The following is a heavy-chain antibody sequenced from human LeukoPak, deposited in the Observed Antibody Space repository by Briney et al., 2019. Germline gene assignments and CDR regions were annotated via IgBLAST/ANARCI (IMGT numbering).Heavy chain of an antibody. J-gene: IGHJ4*02. D-gene: IGHD1-26*01. V-gene: IGHV3-11*04. CDR2: ISSSGSTI. CDR3: ARERIVGATITFNY. Sequence: GGSLRLSCAASGFTFSDYYMSWIRQAPGKGLEWVSYISSSGSTIYYADSVKGRFTISRDNAKNSLYLQMNSLRADDTAVYYCARERIVGATITFNYWGQGTLVTVSS. CDR1: GFTFSDYY.